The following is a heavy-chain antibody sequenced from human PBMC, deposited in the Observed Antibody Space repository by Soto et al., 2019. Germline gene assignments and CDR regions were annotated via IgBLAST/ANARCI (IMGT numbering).Heavy chain of an antibody. Sequence: PGGSLRLSCEASGFTFSRVSMNWVRQVPGKGLEWVAVIWYDGSNKYYADSVKGRFTISRDNSKNTLYLQMNSLRAEDTAVYYCARDLGRYCSSTSCYTLHYYGMDVWGQGTTVTVSS. J-gene: IGHJ6*02. D-gene: IGHD2-2*02. V-gene: IGHV3-33*08. CDR2: IWYDGSNK. CDR3: ARDLGRYCSSTSCYTLHYYGMDV. CDR1: GFTFSRVS.